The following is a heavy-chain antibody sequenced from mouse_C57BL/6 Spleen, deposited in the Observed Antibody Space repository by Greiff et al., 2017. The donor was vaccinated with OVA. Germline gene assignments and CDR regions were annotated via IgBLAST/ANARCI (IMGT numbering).Heavy chain of an antibody. J-gene: IGHJ2*01. V-gene: IGHV5-17*01. D-gene: IGHD1-1*01. CDR2: ISSGSSTI. CDR1: GFTFSDYG. Sequence: EVKVVESGGGLVKPGGSLKLSCAASGFTFSDYGMHWVRQAPEKGLEWVAYISSGSSTIYYADTVKGRFTISRDNAKNTLFLQMTSLRSEDTAMYYCATVVATGDYFDYWGQGTTLTVSS. CDR3: ATVVATGDYFDY.